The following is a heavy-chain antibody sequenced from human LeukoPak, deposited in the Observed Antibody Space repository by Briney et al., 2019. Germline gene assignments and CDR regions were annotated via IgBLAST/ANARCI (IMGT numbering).Heavy chain of an antibody. J-gene: IGHJ3*02. D-gene: IGHD5-24*01. Sequence: GGSLRLSCAASGFTFSSYGMHWVRQAPGKGLEWVAVIWYDGSNKYYADSVKGRFTISRDNSKNTLYLQMNSLRAEDTAVYYCAKDKMATTGDAFDIWGQGTMVTVPS. CDR1: GFTFSSYG. CDR2: IWYDGSNK. V-gene: IGHV3-33*06. CDR3: AKDKMATTGDAFDI.